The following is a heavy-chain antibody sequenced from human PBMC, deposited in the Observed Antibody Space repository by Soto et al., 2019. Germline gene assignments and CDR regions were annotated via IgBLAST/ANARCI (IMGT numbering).Heavy chain of an antibody. CDR2: INPSGGST. D-gene: IGHD3-22*01. J-gene: IGHJ3*02. V-gene: IGHV1-46*03. CDR3: ARDRYYDSSGYYWAFDI. Sequence: ASVKVSCKASGYTFTSYYMHWVRQAPGQGLEWMGIINPSGGSTSYAQKFQGRVTMTRDTSTSTVYMELSSLRSEDTAVYYCARDRYYDSSGYYWAFDIWGQGTMVTVSS. CDR1: GYTFTSYY.